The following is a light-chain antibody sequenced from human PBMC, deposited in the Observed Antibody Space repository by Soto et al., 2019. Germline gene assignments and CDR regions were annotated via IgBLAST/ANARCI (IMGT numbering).Light chain of an antibody. Sequence: QSALTQPRSVSGSPGQSVTISCTGTSSDVGTYNYVSWYQQRPGKAPKLLIYDVSKRPSGVPDRFSGSKSGNTASLTISGLQAEDEADYYCCSYAGSYTHYVFGTGTKLTVL. V-gene: IGLV2-11*01. CDR3: CSYAGSYTHYV. CDR2: DVS. CDR1: SSDVGTYNY. J-gene: IGLJ1*01.